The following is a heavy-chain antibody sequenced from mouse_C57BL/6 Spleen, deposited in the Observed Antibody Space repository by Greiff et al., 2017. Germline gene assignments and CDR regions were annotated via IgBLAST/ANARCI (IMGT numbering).Heavy chain of an antibody. CDR3: ARSYYGSSDDY. J-gene: IGHJ2*02. CDR2: IYPGSGST. V-gene: IGHV1-55*01. D-gene: IGHD1-1*01. Sequence: VQLQQPGAELVKPGASVKMSCKASGYTFTSYWITWVKQRPGQGLEWIGDIYPGSGSTNYNEKFKSKATLTVDTSSSTAYMQLSSLTSEDSAGYYCARSYYGSSDDYWGESTTLSQS. CDR1: GYTFTSYW.